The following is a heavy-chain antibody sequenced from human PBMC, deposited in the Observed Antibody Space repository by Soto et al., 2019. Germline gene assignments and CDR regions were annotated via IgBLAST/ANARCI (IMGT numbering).Heavy chain of an antibody. D-gene: IGHD3-22*01. V-gene: IGHV4-61*01. J-gene: IGHJ4*02. CDR1: GVSVSSGIYY. Sequence: SETLSLTCTVSGVSVSSGIYYWSWIRQPPGKGLEWIGYIYYSGSTNYNPSLKSRVTISVDTSKNQFSLKLSSVTAADTAVYYCARGEYYYDSSGPFDYWGQGTLVTVSS. CDR2: IYYSGST. CDR3: ARGEYYYDSSGPFDY.